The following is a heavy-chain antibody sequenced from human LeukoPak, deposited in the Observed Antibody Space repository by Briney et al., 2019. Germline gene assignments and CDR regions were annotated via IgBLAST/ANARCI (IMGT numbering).Heavy chain of an antibody. CDR1: GGSISSSGYY. J-gene: IGHJ5*02. CDR2: INHSGST. CDR3: ARGYGSGSYYPWFDP. V-gene: IGHV4-39*07. Sequence: SESLSLTCTVSGGSISSSGYYWSWIRQPPGKGLEWIGEINHSGSTNYNPSLKSRVTISVDTSKNQFSLKLSSVTAADTAVYYCARGYGSGSYYPWFDPWGQGTLVTVSS. D-gene: IGHD3-10*01.